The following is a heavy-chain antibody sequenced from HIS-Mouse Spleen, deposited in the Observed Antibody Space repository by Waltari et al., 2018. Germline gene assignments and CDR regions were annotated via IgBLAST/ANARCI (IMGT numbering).Heavy chain of an antibody. J-gene: IGHJ4*02. D-gene: IGHD1-20*01. CDR1: GFTVSSNY. CDR2: IYSGGST. Sequence: EVQLVESGGGLVQPGGSLRLSCAASGFTVSSNYMSWVRQAPGKGLEWVAVIYSGGSTYYADSVKGRFTISRDNSKNTLYLQMNSLRAEDTAVYYCARSRITGTVDYWGQGTLVTVSS. V-gene: IGHV3-66*01. CDR3: ARSRITGTVDY.